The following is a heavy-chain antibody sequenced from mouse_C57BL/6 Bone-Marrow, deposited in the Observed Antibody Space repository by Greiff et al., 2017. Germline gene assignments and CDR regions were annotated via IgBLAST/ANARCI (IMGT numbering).Heavy chain of an antibody. Sequence: QVQLQQSGAELVKPGASVKMSCKASGYTFTSYWITWVKQRPGQGLEWIGDIYPGSGSTNYNEKFKSKATLTVDTSSSTAYMQLSSLTSEDSAVYYCARSGSNYGWYFDVWGTGTTVTVST. V-gene: IGHV1-55*01. CDR2: IYPGSGST. J-gene: IGHJ1*03. D-gene: IGHD2-5*01. CDR3: ARSGSNYGWYFDV. CDR1: GYTFTSYW.